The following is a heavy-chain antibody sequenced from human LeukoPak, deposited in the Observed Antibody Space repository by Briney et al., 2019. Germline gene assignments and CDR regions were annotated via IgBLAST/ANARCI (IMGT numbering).Heavy chain of an antibody. CDR3: ANIGSSTFGSTGF. J-gene: IGHJ4*02. CDR1: GFTFSTYG. D-gene: IGHD3-16*01. V-gene: IGHV3-23*01. Sequence: GGALRLSCVASGFTFSTYGMIWVRQAPGKGPEWVSLVSNSGDTTNYADSVKGRFTISRDNSKNTLYLQMDSLRAEDTAAYYCANIGSSTFGSTGFWGQGTLVTVSS. CDR2: VSNSGDTT.